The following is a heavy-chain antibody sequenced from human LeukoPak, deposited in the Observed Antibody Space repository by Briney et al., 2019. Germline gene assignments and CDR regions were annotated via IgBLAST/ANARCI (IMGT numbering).Heavy chain of an antibody. Sequence: GGSLRLSCAASGFTFSSYAMHWVRQAPGKGLEWVAVIWYDGSNKYYADSVKGRFTISRDNSKNTLYLQMNSLRAEDTAVYYCARDHSPWYYDSSGYCFDYWGQGTLVTVSS. CDR1: GFTFSSYA. CDR3: ARDHSPWYYDSSGYCFDY. V-gene: IGHV3-33*08. CDR2: IWYDGSNK. D-gene: IGHD3-22*01. J-gene: IGHJ4*02.